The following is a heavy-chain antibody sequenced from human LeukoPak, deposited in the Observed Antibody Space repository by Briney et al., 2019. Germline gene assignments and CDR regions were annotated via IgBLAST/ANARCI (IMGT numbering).Heavy chain of an antibody. V-gene: IGHV3-21*01. CDR2: ISSSSSYI. D-gene: IGHD6-13*01. CDR3: ARVWSPPYTSSWPYYFDY. Sequence: GGSLRLSCAASGFSFSSYSMNWVRQAPGKGLEWVSSISSSSSYIYYVDSVKGRFTISRDNAKNSLYLQMNSLRAEDTAVYYCARVWSPPYTSSWPYYFDYWGQGTLVTVSS. J-gene: IGHJ4*02. CDR1: GFSFSSYS.